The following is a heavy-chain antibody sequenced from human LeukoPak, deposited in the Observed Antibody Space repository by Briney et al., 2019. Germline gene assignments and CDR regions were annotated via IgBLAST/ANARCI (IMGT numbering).Heavy chain of an antibody. CDR2: IYSGGST. CDR3: ARSSGYCSSTSCYDYMDV. D-gene: IGHD2-2*01. V-gene: IGHV3-53*01. Sequence: GGSLRLSCAASGFTVSSNYMSWVRQAPGKGLEWVSVIYSGGSTYYADSVKGRFTISRDNSKNTLYLQMNSLRAEDTAVYYCARSSGYCSSTSCYDYMDVWGKGTTVTVSS. CDR1: GFTVSSNY. J-gene: IGHJ6*03.